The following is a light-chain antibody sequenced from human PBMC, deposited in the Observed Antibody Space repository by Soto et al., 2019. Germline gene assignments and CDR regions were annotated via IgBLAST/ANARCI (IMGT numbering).Light chain of an antibody. CDR1: SSDVGGYNS. V-gene: IGLV2-14*01. J-gene: IGLJ2*01. Sequence: QSVLTQPASVSGSPGQSITISCTGTSSDVGGYNSVSWYQHHPGKAPKLMVYDVRNRPSEISNRFSGSKSGNTASLTISGLQAEDEADYYCSSYTSGNTFVFGGGTKLTVL. CDR3: SSYTSGNTFV. CDR2: DVR.